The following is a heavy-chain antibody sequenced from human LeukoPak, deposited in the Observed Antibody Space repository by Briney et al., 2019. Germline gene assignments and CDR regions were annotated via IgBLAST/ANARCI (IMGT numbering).Heavy chain of an antibody. CDR3: ARDITGTNPLGY. CDR1: GGSISSSSYY. V-gene: IGHV4-39*07. Sequence: PSETLSLTCTVSGGSISSSSYYWGWIRQPPGKGLEWIGSIYYSGSTYYNPSLKSRVTISVDTSKNQFSLKLSSVTAADTAVYYCARDITGTNPLGYWGQGTLVTVSP. J-gene: IGHJ4*02. CDR2: IYYSGST. D-gene: IGHD1-7*01.